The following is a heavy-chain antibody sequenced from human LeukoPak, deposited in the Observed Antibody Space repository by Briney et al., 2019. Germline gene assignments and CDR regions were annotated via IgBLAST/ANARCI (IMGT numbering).Heavy chain of an antibody. CDR2: ISGSGGST. Sequence: GGSLRLSCAASGFTFSSYAMSWVRQAPGKGLEWVSAISGSGGSTYYADSVKGRFTISRDNSKNTLYLQMNSLRAEDTAVYYCANIGYEYYDFWSGYYNGGYYYYYMDVWGKGTTVTVSS. D-gene: IGHD3-3*01. CDR3: ANIGYEYYDFWSGYYNGGYYYYYMDV. J-gene: IGHJ6*03. CDR1: GFTFSSYA. V-gene: IGHV3-23*01.